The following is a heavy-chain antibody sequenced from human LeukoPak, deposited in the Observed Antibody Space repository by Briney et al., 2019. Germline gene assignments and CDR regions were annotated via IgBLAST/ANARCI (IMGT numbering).Heavy chain of an antibody. CDR1: GGTFSSYA. D-gene: IGHD3-22*01. J-gene: IGHJ1*01. CDR3: VREGGSSGYYYFQY. CDR2: ISAYYGTT. Sequence: GASVKVSCKASGGTFSSYAISWVRQAPGQGLEWMGWISAYYGTTDYAQKLQGRVTMTTDTPTSTAYMELRSLRSDDTAVYFCVREGGSSGYYYFQYWGQGTLVTVSS. V-gene: IGHV1-18*01.